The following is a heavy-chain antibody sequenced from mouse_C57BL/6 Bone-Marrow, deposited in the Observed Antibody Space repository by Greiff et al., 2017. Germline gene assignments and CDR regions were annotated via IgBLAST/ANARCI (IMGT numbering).Heavy chain of an antibody. V-gene: IGHV1-75*01. Sequence: QVQLQQSGPELVKPGASVKISCKASGYTFTDYYINWVKQRPGQGLEWIGWIFPGSGSTYYNEKFKGKATLTVDKASSTAYMWLSSLTSEDAAVYFCAYYGSSLYYAMDYWGQGTSVTVSS. CDR2: IFPGSGST. J-gene: IGHJ4*01. CDR1: GYTFTDYY. CDR3: AYYGSSLYYAMDY. D-gene: IGHD1-1*01.